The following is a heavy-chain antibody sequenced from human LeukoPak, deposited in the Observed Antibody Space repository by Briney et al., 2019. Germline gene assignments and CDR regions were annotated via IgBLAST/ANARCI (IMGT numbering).Heavy chain of an antibody. Sequence: GGSLRLSCAASGFTFSSYAMSWVRQAPGKGLEWVSAISGSGGSTYYADSVKGRFTISRDNSKNTLYLQMNSLRAEDTAVYYCAKATRQWLVDGGYLDYWGQGTLVTLSS. J-gene: IGHJ4*02. CDR1: GFTFSSYA. D-gene: IGHD6-19*01. CDR3: AKATRQWLVDGGYLDY. V-gene: IGHV3-23*01. CDR2: ISGSGGST.